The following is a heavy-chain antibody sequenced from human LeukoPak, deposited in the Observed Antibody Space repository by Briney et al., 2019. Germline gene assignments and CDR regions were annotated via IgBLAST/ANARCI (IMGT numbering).Heavy chain of an antibody. J-gene: IGHJ4*02. CDR2: IKQDGSEK. V-gene: IGHV3-7*01. CDR3: ARADYDYVWGSYRQYYFDY. D-gene: IGHD3-16*02. CDR1: GFTFSNAW. Sequence: PGGSLRLSCAASGFTFSNAWMSWVRQAPGKGLEWVAHIKQDGSEKYYVDSVKGRFTISRDNAKNSLYLQMNSLRAEDTAVYYCARADYDYVWGSYRQYYFDYWGQGTLVTVSS.